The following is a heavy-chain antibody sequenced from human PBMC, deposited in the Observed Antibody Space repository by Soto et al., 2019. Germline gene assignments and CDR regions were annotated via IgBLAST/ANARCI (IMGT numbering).Heavy chain of an antibody. D-gene: IGHD3-3*01. CDR2: IYHSGST. CDR1: GDSMTNTNW. V-gene: IGHV4-4*02. J-gene: IGHJ4*02. Sequence: QVQLQESGPGLVKPSGTLSLTCAVSGDSMTNTNWWSWVRQPPGKGLEWIGEIYHSGSTNYNPSLRSRVTMSVDKSKNQFSLVLTSVTAADTAVYYCAKRSLRRLRFVETHWGQGTLVTVSS. CDR3: AKRSLRRLRFVETH.